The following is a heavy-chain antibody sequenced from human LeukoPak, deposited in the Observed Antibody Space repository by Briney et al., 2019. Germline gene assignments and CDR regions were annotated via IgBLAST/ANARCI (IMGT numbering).Heavy chain of an antibody. CDR3: AKDGRNIVATITGDY. CDR2: VGGSGGIA. Sequence: GSSMRSCCAAGEFSISNYVMSWVREAGGGGRGWVSGVGGSGGIACDADPVNGGYAISRDNSKSTLYLQMNSVRTDDTAVYYCAKDGRNIVATITGDYWGQGTLVTVSS. V-gene: IGHV3-23*01. D-gene: IGHD5-12*01. J-gene: IGHJ4*02. CDR1: EFSISNYV.